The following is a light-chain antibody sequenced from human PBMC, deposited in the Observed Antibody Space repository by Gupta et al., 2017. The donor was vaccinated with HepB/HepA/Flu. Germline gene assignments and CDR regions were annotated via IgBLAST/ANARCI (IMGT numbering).Light chain of an antibody. J-gene: IGLJ3*02. V-gene: IGLV1-44*01. Sequence: QSVLTQPPSASGTPGQRVTLSCSGSSSNTGSNTVNWYQQLPGTAPKLLIYRNNQRPSVVPDRSSGAKSGTSASLAISGLQSEDEADYYCAAWDDSLNGPVFGGGTKVTVL. CDR3: AAWDDSLNGPV. CDR2: RNN. CDR1: SSNTGSNT.